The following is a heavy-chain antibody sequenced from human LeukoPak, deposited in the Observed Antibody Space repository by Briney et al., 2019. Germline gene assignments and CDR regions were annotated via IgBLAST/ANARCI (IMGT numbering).Heavy chain of an antibody. CDR2: IYYSGST. V-gene: IGHV4-39*07. CDR3: ARVVPEEWFGELLLNWFDP. CDR1: GGSISSSSYY. D-gene: IGHD3-10*01. Sequence: SETLSLTCTVSGGSISSSSYYWGWIRQPPGKGLEWIVSIYYSGSTYYNPSLKSRVTISVDTSKNQFSLKLSSVTAADTAVYYCARVVPEEWFGELLLNWFDPWGQGTLVTVSS. J-gene: IGHJ5*02.